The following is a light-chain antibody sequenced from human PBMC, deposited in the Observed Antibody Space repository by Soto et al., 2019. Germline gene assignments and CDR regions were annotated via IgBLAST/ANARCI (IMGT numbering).Light chain of an antibody. CDR2: EVS. J-gene: IGLJ2*01. CDR3: CSYAGSYVV. V-gene: IGLV2-23*02. Sequence: QSALTQPASVSGSPGQSITISCTGTSSDVGSYNLVSWYQQHPGKAPKLMIYEVSKRPSGVSNRFSGSKSGNTASLTICGLQAEEEADYYCCSYAGSYVVFGGGTKLTVL. CDR1: SSDVGSYNL.